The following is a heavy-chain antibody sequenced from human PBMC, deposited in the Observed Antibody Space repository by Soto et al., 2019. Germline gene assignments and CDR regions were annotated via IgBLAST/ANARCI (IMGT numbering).Heavy chain of an antibody. CDR3: ARGDPYYFDY. Sequence: GASVKVSCKASGYTFTSYSMRWVRQAPGQRLEWMGWVNAGNGNTKYSQKFQGRVTITRDTSASTAYMELSSLRSEDTAVYYCARGDPYYFDYWGQGTLVTVSS. J-gene: IGHJ4*02. V-gene: IGHV1-3*01. CDR1: GYTFTSYS. CDR2: VNAGNGNT.